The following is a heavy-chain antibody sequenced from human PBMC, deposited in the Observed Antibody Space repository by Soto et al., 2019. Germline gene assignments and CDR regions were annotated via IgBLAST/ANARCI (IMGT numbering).Heavy chain of an antibody. Sequence: QVQLQQWGAGLLKPSETLSLTCAVYGGSFSGYYWSWIRQPPGKGLEWIGEINHSGSTNYNPSLKRRVSISVATSKNQFSLKLSSVTAADTAVYYCARGRLGITMVRGAQNDLDYWGQGTLVTVSS. J-gene: IGHJ4*02. CDR2: INHSGST. D-gene: IGHD3-10*01. CDR1: GGSFSGYY. CDR3: ARGRLGITMVRGAQNDLDY. V-gene: IGHV4-34*01.